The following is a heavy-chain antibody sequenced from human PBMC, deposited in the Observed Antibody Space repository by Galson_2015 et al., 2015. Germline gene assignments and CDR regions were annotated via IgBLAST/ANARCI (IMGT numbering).Heavy chain of an antibody. V-gene: IGHV3-30-3*01. CDR1: GFTFSSYA. CDR3: ARGTNHYCGGDCYPLHPANY. D-gene: IGHD2-21*02. J-gene: IGHJ4*02. CDR2: ISYDGSNK. Sequence: SLRLSCAASGFTFSSYAMHWIRQAPGKGLEWVAVISYDGSNKYYADSVKGRFTISRDNSKNTLYLQMNSLRAEDTAVYYCARGTNHYCGGDCYPLHPANYWGQGTLVTVSS.